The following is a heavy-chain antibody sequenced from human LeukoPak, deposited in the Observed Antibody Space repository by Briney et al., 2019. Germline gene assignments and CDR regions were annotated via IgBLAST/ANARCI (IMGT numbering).Heavy chain of an antibody. Sequence: SQTLSLTCTVSGGSISSASYYWSWIRQPAGKGLEWIGRIYISGSTNYKSSLKSRVTISVDTSKNQFSLKLSSVTAADTAVYYCARDLVVAASGPGQFDYWGQGTLVTVSS. CDR1: GGSISSASYY. CDR3: ARDLVVAASGPGQFDY. V-gene: IGHV4-61*02. CDR2: IYISGST. J-gene: IGHJ4*02. D-gene: IGHD2-15*01.